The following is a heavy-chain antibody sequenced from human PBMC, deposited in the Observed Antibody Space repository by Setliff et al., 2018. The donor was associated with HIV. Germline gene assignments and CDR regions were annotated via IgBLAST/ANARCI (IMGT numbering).Heavy chain of an antibody. Sequence: GGSLRLSCSTSGFIFNNFWMHWVRQAPGKGLVWVSCTSGSGTTTKYADFVKGRFTISRDNAKSTLYLQMNSLRVEDTAVYYCLRAAESEWGQGTLVTVSS. CDR3: LRAAESE. J-gene: IGHJ4*02. CDR2: TSGSGTTT. D-gene: IGHD3-10*01. V-gene: IGHV3-74*01. CDR1: GFIFNNFW.